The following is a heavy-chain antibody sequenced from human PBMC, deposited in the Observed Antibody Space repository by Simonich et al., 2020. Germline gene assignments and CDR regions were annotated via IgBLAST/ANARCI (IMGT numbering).Heavy chain of an antibody. CDR1: GYTFTSYD. J-gene: IGHJ4*02. Sequence: QVQLVQSGAEVKKPGASVKVSCKASGYTFTSYDINWVRQATGQGLEWMGWMNPNSGNTGYAQKFQGRVTMTRNTSISTAYMELSRLRSDDTAVYYCARSAGSTGDFDYWGQGTLVTVSS. V-gene: IGHV1-8*01. CDR2: MNPNSGNT. D-gene: IGHD7-27*01. CDR3: ARSAGSTGDFDY.